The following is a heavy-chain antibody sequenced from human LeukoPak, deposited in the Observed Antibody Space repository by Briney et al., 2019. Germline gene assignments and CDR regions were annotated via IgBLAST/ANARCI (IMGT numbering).Heavy chain of an antibody. Sequence: GGSLRLSCAASRFTFSSYSMNWVRQAPGKGLEWVSGINWNGDVTGYAASVKGRFTISRDNAKNSLYLQMNSLTAEDTALYFCARVRIVDTAIRFFDLWGLGTLVTVSS. D-gene: IGHD5-18*01. J-gene: IGHJ4*02. CDR2: INWNGDVT. CDR3: ARVRIVDTAIRFFDL. V-gene: IGHV3-20*04. CDR1: RFTFSSYS.